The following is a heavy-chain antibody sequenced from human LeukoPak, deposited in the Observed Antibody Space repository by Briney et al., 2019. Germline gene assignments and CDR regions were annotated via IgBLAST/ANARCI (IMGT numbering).Heavy chain of an antibody. CDR2: IRYDGSNK. J-gene: IGHJ4*02. D-gene: IGHD3-3*01. CDR1: GFPFNSYG. V-gene: IGHV3-30*02. Sequence: GGSLRLSCVASGFPFNSYGMHWIRQAPGKGLEWVAFIRYDGSNKYYADSVKGRFTVSRDNSKNALYLQMNSLRPEDTAVYFCASSDFWNGPSDLGQGTLVTVSS. CDR3: ASSDFWNGPSD.